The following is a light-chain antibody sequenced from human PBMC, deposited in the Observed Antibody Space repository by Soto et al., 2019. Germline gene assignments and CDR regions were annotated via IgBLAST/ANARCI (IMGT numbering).Light chain of an antibody. CDR2: GSG. J-gene: IGLJ2*01. CDR3: QSYDNSRFRV. Sequence: QSVLTQPPSVSGAPGQRVTISCTGSSSNIGAGYDVHWYQQLPGTAPKLLVSGSGNRPSGVPDRFSGSKSGTSASLAITGLQAEDEADYYCQSYDNSRFRVFGGGTKLTVL. CDR1: SSNIGAGYD. V-gene: IGLV1-40*01.